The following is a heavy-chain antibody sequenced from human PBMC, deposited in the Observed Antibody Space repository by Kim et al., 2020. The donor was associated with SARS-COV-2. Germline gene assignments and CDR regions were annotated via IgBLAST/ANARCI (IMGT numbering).Heavy chain of an antibody. J-gene: IGHJ4*02. D-gene: IGHD2-2*01. CDR2: ISYDGSNK. Sequence: GGSLRLSCAASGFTFSSYAMHWVRQAPGKGLEWVAVISYDGSNKYYADSVKGRFTISRDNSKNTLYLQMNSLRAEDTAVYYCARGAIVVVPAAMFVYWGQGTLVTVSS. CDR1: GFTFSSYA. V-gene: IGHV3-30*04. CDR3: ARGAIVVVPAAMFVY.